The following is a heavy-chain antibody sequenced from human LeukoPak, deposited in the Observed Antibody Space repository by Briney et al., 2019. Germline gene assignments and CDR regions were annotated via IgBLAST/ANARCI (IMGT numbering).Heavy chain of an antibody. Sequence: PGGSLRLSCAASGFTFSSYAMSWVRQAPGKGLEWVSAISGSGGSTYYADSVKGRFTISRDNSKNTLYLQMNSLRAEDTAVYYCAKDRDYGSGSNDYYFDYWGQGTLVTVSS. V-gene: IGHV3-23*01. D-gene: IGHD3-10*01. CDR1: GFTFSSYA. CDR3: AKDRDYGSGSNDYYFDY. J-gene: IGHJ4*02. CDR2: ISGSGGST.